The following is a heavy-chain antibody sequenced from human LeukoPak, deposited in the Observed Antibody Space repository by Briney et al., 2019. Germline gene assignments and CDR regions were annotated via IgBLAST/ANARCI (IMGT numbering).Heavy chain of an antibody. Sequence: SGPTLVNPTQTLTLTCTFSGFSLSTSGVGVGWIRQPPGKALEWLELFYWDDDKRYSPSLKSRLTLTKDTSKNQVVLTMTDMDPVDTATYYCARIIVPQYYFDYWGQGTLVTVSS. D-gene: IGHD2/OR15-2a*01. J-gene: IGHJ4*02. V-gene: IGHV2-5*02. CDR3: ARIIVPQYYFDY. CDR2: FYWDDDK. CDR1: GFSLSTSGVG.